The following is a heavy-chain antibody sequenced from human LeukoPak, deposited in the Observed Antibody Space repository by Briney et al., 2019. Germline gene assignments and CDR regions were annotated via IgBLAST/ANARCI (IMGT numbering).Heavy chain of an antibody. CDR2: INHSGST. D-gene: IGHD3-9*01. CDR1: GGSFSGYY. Sequence: PSETLSLTCAVYGGSFSGYYWSWIRQPPGKGLEWIGEINHSGSTNYNPSLKSRVTISVDTSKNQFSLRLSSVTAADTAVYYCARSYYDFLTGYYLDYWGQGTLVTVSS. J-gene: IGHJ4*02. V-gene: IGHV4-34*01. CDR3: ARSYYDFLTGYYLDY.